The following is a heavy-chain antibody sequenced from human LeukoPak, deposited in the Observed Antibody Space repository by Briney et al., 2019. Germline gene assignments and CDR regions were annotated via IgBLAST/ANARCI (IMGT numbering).Heavy chain of an antibody. V-gene: IGHV1-18*01. J-gene: IGHJ4*02. CDR3: VRDFPMIQTYFEY. CDR1: GYTFNHYG. CDR2: ISVYNGHT. D-gene: IGHD3-22*01. Sequence: ASVKVSCKASGYTFNHYGISWVRQAPGQGLEWIGWISVYNGHTNYAQMPRDRVIMTTDTSMSTAYLELRSLRSDDTAVYYCVRDFPMIQTYFEYWGQGTLVTVSS.